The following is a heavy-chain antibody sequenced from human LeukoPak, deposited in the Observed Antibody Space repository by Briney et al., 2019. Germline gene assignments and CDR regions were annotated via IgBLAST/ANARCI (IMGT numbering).Heavy chain of an antibody. CDR2: IRGTDGYT. Sequence: PGGSLRLSCAASGSTFNIYAMSWIRQAPGKGLEWFSTIRGTDGYTYYADSVKGRFTISRDNAKNSLYLQMNSLRAEDTAVYYCASPVEMATYDAFDIWGQGTMVTVSS. CDR3: ASPVEMATYDAFDI. J-gene: IGHJ3*02. CDR1: GSTFNIYA. V-gene: IGHV3-23*01. D-gene: IGHD5-24*01.